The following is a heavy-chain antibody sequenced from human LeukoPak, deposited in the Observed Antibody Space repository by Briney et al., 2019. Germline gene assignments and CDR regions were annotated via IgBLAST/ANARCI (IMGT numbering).Heavy chain of an antibody. J-gene: IGHJ3*02. D-gene: IGHD3-22*01. CDR1: GFTFSNYW. CDR3: ARAPCDSSGCDAFDI. CDR2: IKQDGSET. Sequence: GGSLRLSCAASGFTFSNYWMSWVRQAPGKGLEWVANIKQDGSETNCVDSVKGRLTFSRDNAKNSLYLQMNSLRAEDTAVYYCARAPCDSSGCDAFDIWGQGTMVTVSS. V-gene: IGHV3-7*01.